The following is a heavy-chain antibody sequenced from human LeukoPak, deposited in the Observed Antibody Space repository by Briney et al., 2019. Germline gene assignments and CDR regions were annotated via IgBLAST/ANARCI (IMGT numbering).Heavy chain of an antibody. CDR2: ISAYNGNT. CDR3: ARDSGYDSSGFYYGGFDP. V-gene: IGHV1-18*01. CDR1: GYTFTSYG. J-gene: IGHJ5*02. D-gene: IGHD3-22*01. Sequence: ASVKVSCKASGYTFTSYGISWVRQAPGQGLEWMGWISAYNGNTNYAQKLQGRVTMTTDTSTSTAYMELRSLRSDDTAVYYCARDSGYDSSGFYYGGFDPWGQGTLVTVSS.